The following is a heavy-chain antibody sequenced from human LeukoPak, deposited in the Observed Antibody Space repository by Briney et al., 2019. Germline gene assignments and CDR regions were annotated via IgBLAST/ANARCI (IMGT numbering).Heavy chain of an antibody. CDR3: ARDRVGQQLVGRKYYYYYMDV. Sequence: SGTLSLTCTVSGYSISSGYYWGWIRQPPGKGLEWIGYMYYSGSTNYNPSLKSRVTISVDMSKNQVSLKLSSVTAADTAVYYCARDRVGQQLVGRKYYYYYMDVWGKGTTVTISS. CDR2: MYYSGST. CDR1: GYSISSGYY. V-gene: IGHV4-38-2*02. D-gene: IGHD6-13*01. J-gene: IGHJ6*03.